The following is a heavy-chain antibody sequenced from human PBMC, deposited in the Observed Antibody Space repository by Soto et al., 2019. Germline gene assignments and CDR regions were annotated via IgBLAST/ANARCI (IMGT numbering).Heavy chain of an antibody. CDR2: VYYTGTT. CDR1: GGSIDSYY. D-gene: IGHD5-18*01. CDR3: ARPTFYTAMLPA. Sequence: SETLSLTCTVSGGSIDSYYWTWIRQPPGKGLEWIGNVYYTGTTTYSPSLKSRVTISVDTSRNQCSRKLSSVTAADTAVYYCARPTFYTAMLPAWGQGTLVTVS. V-gene: IGHV4-59*08. J-gene: IGHJ5*02.